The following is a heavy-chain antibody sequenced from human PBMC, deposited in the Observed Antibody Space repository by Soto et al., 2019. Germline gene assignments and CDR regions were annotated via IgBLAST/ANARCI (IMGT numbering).Heavy chain of an antibody. J-gene: IGHJ6*02. V-gene: IGHV4-30-2*01. CDR2: IYHSGST. D-gene: IGHD1-1*01. Sequence: LVNPTQTLTLTCTFSGFSLSTSGMCVSWIRQPPGKGLEWIGYIYHSGSTYYNPSLKGRVTISVDRSKNQFSLKLSSVTAADTAVYYCVRDLGYRRGMDVWGQGTTVTVSS. CDR1: GFSLSTSGMC. CDR3: VRDLGYRRGMDV.